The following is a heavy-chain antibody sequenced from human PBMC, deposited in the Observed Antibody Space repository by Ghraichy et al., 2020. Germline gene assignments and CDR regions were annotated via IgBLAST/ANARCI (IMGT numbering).Heavy chain of an antibody. CDR1: GFSLSTRGVG. CDR2: IYWNDDK. V-gene: IGHV2-5*01. D-gene: IGHD6-19*01. Sequence: SGPTLVKPTQTLTLTCTLSGFSLSTRGVGVGWIRRPPGKALEWLALIYWNDDKRYSPSLKSRLTIPKDTSKNHVVLKMANMDPADTATYYCAHSNQWLKEYYFDYWGQGTLVTVSS. J-gene: IGHJ4*02. CDR3: AHSNQWLKEYYFDY.